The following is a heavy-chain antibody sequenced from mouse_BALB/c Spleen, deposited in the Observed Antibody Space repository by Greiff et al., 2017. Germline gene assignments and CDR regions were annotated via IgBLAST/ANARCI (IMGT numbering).Heavy chain of an antibody. D-gene: IGHD2-10*01. Sequence: EVQLVESGGGLVKPGGSLKLSCAASGFTFSSYAMSWVRQSPEKRLEWVAEISSGGSYTYYPDTVTGRFTISRDNAKNTLYLEMSSLRSEDTAMYYCARAPYYGKDYYAMDYWGQGTSVTVSS. J-gene: IGHJ4*01. CDR3: ARAPYYGKDYYAMDY. CDR1: GFTFSSYA. CDR2: ISSGGSYT. V-gene: IGHV5-9-4*01.